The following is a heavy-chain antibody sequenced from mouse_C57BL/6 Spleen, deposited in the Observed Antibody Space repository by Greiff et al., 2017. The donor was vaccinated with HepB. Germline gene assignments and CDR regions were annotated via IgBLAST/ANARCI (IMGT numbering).Heavy chain of an antibody. CDR1: GYTFPRYW. CDR3: AREKITTVVATDYAMDY. CDR2: IYPGSGSP. D-gene: IGHD1-1*01. J-gene: IGHJ4*01. Sequence: VQLQQSGAELVKPGASVKMSCKASGYTFPRYWITWVKQRPGQGLEWIGAIYPGSGSPNYNGNFKSKATLTVDTSSSTAYMQLSSLTSEDSAVYYCAREKITTVVATDYAMDYWGQGTSVTVSS. V-gene: IGHV1-55*01.